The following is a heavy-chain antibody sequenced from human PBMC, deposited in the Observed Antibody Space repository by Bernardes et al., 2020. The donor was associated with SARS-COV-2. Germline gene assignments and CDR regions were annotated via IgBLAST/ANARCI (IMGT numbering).Heavy chain of an antibody. Sequence: SGPTLVKPTETLTLTCIVSGFSLANSRTRVSWIRQPPGKALEWLAHIFSNGEKAYRSSLESRLTVSMDPSKSQVVLTMTNMDPVDTATYYCARMGSEDSWGQGTLVTVSS. J-gene: IGHJ4*02. CDR3: ARMGSEDS. CDR2: IFSNGEK. V-gene: IGHV2-26*01. CDR1: GFSLANSRTR.